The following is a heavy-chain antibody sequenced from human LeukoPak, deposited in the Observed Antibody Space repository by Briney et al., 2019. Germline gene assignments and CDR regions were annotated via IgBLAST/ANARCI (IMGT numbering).Heavy chain of an antibody. Sequence: SVQVSCKPSGSSFTISDYAIVCVRQAPGQGLEWMGGIIPMVGTPDYAPKFQGRLTITTAETTNTAYMQLSSLTYEDTAVYYWARGRGGSIVIVAPYLDSWGQGTLVSVSS. V-gene: IGHV1-69*05. CDR2: IIPMVGTP. D-gene: IGHD5-12*01. CDR1: GSSFTISDYA. J-gene: IGHJ4*02. CDR3: ARGRGGSIVIVAPYLDS.